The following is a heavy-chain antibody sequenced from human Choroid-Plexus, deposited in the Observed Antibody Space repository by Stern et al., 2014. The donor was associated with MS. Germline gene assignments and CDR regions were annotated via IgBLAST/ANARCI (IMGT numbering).Heavy chain of an antibody. J-gene: IGHJ5*02. V-gene: IGHV3-30*18. CDR2: VSYEGSNK. CDR1: GFTFGSCA. D-gene: IGHD2/OR15-2a*01. Sequence: VHLVESVGGVVQPGRPLRLSCVASGFTFGSCAMHWVRQAPGKGLEWVAGVSYEGSNKYYADSVKGRFTISRDNSQNTLYMQMSSLRPEDTAVYYCAKDRHYLTYFFDHWGQGSLVTVSS. CDR3: AKDRHYLTYFFDH.